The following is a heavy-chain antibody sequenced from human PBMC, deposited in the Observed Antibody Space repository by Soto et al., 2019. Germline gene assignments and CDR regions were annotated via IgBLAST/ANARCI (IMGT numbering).Heavy chain of an antibody. CDR2: LLYDGSNK. V-gene: IGHV3-30-3*01. CDR1: GFTFSIYG. CDR3: ARGGNRKFDY. Sequence: QVQLVESGGGVVQPGRSLRLSCAASGFTFSIYGMHWFRQAPGKGLEWVAVLLYDGSNKYYADSVEGRFTISRDISKSTLYLQMDSLKTEDSAVYYCARGGNRKFDYWGRGTLVAVSS. J-gene: IGHJ4*02. D-gene: IGHD1-26*01.